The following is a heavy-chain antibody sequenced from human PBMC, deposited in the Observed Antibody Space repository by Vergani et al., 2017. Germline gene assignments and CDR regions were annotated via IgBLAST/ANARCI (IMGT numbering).Heavy chain of an antibody. Sequence: QVQLQESGPRLVRPSQTLSLICTVSGGSINTGAYYWSWIRQSPGKGLEWIGYIYSTGSTNYNPSLNSRVTMSVDTSKNQFSLKLRSVTAADTAVYFCARVMYRDEASTGYRLEGMDIWGQGTTVTISS. CDR3: ARVMYRDEASTGYRLEGMDI. J-gene: IGHJ6*02. V-gene: IGHV4-61*08. CDR1: GGSINTGAYY. D-gene: IGHD3-9*01. CDR2: IYSTGST.